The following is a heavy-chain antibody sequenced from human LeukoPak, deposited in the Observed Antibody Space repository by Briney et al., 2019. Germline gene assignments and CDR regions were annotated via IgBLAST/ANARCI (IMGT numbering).Heavy chain of an antibody. CDR2: ISAYNGNT. Sequence: ASVTVSFKASGYTFTSYGISWVRQAPGQGLEWMGWISAYNGNTNYAQKLQGRVTMTTDTSTSTAYMELRSLRSDDTAVYYCARGWAYSSSRDLDYWGQGTLVTVSS. CDR1: GYTFTSYG. D-gene: IGHD6-13*01. CDR3: ARGWAYSSSRDLDY. V-gene: IGHV1-18*01. J-gene: IGHJ4*02.